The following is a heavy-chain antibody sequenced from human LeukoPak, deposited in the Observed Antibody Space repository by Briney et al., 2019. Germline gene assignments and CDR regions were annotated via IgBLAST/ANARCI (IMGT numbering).Heavy chain of an antibody. V-gene: IGHV3-23*01. J-gene: IGHJ4*02. Sequence: GGSLRLPCAASEFDFSSHAMTWVRQAPGKGLEWVSAISISGSKTYYADSVKGRFTISRDNSKNRLYLQMNSLRAEDTAVYYCANEIRPNDYWGQGTQVTVSS. CDR3: ANEIRPNDY. CDR2: ISISGSKT. CDR1: EFDFSSHA. D-gene: IGHD4-17*01.